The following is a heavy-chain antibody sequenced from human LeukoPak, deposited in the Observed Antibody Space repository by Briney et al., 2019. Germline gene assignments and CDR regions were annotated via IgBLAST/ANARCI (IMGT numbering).Heavy chain of an antibody. J-gene: IGHJ4*02. CDR1: GGSFSGYY. Sequence: SETLSLTCAVYGGSFSGYYWSWIRQPPGKGLEWIGEINHSGSTNYNPSLKSRVTISVDTSKNQFSLKLSSVTAADTAVYYCATAPGGDYYDYYFDYWGQGTLVTVSS. CDR2: INHSGST. D-gene: IGHD3-22*01. CDR3: ATAPGGDYYDYYFDY. V-gene: IGHV4-34*01.